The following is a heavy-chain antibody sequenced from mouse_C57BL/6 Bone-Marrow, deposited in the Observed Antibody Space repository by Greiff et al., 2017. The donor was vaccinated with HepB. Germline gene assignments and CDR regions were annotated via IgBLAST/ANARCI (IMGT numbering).Heavy chain of an antibody. CDR3: ALRRGSAVDY. Sequence: QVQLQQSGAELARPGASVKMTCKASGYTFTSYTMHWVKQRPGQGLEWIGYINPSSGYTKYNQKFKDKATLTADKSSSAAYLQLSSLTSKDSAVYYCALRRGSAVDYWGRGTSVTVSS. CDR2: INPSSGYT. CDR1: GYTFTSYT. V-gene: IGHV1-4*01. D-gene: IGHD2-12*01. J-gene: IGHJ4*01.